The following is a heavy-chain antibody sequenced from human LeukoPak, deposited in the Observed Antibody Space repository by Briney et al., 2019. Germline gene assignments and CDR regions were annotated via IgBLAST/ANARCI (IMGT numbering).Heavy chain of an antibody. V-gene: IGHV1-69-2*01. J-gene: IGHJ4*02. CDR3: ATGYSDWLTNLFDY. CDR1: GYTFTDYY. Sequence: ASVKISCKASGYTFTDYYMRLGQQAPGKGLEWMGRVDPEDGETIYAEKFQGRVTITADTSTDTAYMELSSLRSEDTAVYYCATGYSDWLTNLFDYWGQGTLVTVSS. D-gene: IGHD3-9*01. CDR2: VDPEDGET.